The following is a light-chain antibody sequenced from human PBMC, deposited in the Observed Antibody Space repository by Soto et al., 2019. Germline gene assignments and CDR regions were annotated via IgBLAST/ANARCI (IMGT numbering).Light chain of an antibody. CDR1: QSVSNSY. Sequence: EIVLTQSPGTLSLSPGERATLSCRASQSVSNSYLAWYQQKPGQAPRLLIYGASSRATGITDRFSGSGSGTDFTLTISRLEPEDFAVYYCQQCGNSPLTFGGGTKVEIK. J-gene: IGKJ4*01. CDR2: GAS. CDR3: QQCGNSPLT. V-gene: IGKV3-20*01.